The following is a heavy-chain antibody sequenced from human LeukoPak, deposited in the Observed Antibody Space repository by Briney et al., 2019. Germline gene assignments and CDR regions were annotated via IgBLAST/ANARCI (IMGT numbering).Heavy chain of an antibody. J-gene: IGHJ3*02. CDR2: IYYSGST. Sequence: TSQTLSLTCTVSGGSISSGGYYWSWIRQHPGKGLEWIGYIYYSGSTYYNPSLKSRVTISVDTSKNQFSLKQSSVTAADTAVYYCARGSKGGYCSGGSCLAFDIWGQGTMVTVSS. CDR1: GGSISSGGYY. CDR3: ARGSKGGYCSGGSCLAFDI. V-gene: IGHV4-31*03. D-gene: IGHD2-15*01.